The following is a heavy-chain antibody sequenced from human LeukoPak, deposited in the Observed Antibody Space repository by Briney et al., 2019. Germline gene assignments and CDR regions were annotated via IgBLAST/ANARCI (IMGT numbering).Heavy chain of an antibody. Sequence: GGSLRLSCAASGFTFDDYAVHWVRQAPGKGLEWVSGISWNSGSIGYADSVKGRFTISRDNAKNSLYLQMNSLRAEDTALYYCAKDSDCSSTSCSNNYFDYWGQGTLVTVSS. D-gene: IGHD2-2*01. J-gene: IGHJ4*02. CDR1: GFTFDDYA. CDR2: ISWNSGSI. CDR3: AKDSDCSSTSCSNNYFDY. V-gene: IGHV3-9*01.